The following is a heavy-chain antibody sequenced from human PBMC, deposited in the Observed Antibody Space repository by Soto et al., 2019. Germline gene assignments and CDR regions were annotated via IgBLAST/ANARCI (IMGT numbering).Heavy chain of an antibody. J-gene: IGHJ6*02. D-gene: IGHD6-19*01. CDR1: GYTFPGYY. CDR2: INPNSGGT. Sequence: GASVKVSCKASGYTFPGYYLHWVRQAPGQGLEWMGWINPNSGGTNYAQKFQGWVTMTRDTSISTAYMELSRLRSDDTAVFYCARYIKVAGSVVWYYCMVAWGQGTTV. V-gene: IGHV1-2*04. CDR3: ARYIKVAGSVVWYYCMVA.